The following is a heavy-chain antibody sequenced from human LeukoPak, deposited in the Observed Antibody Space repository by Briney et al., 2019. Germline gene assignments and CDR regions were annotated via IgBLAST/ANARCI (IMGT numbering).Heavy chain of an antibody. D-gene: IGHD6-13*01. CDR2: ISSDGTST. V-gene: IGHV3-74*01. CDR3: ARVRSSSWFDY. J-gene: IGHJ4*02. CDR1: GFTFSSSS. Sequence: PGGSLRLSCSASGFTFSSSSMHRVRRAPGKGLVWVSRISSDGTSTNYADSVKGRFIISRDNAKNTLYLQMNSLRAEDTAVYFCARVRSSSWFDYWGQGTLVAVSS.